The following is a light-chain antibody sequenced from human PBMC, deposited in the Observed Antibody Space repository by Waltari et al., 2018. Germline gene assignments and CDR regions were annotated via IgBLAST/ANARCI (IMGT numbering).Light chain of an antibody. Sequence: QSALTQPASVSGSPGQSITISCTGTSSDVGSYNLVSWYQQHPGKAPKLMIYEGSKRPPGVSNRSSGSKAGNTASLTISGLQAEDEADYYCCSYAGSSTYVFGTGTKVTVL. V-gene: IGLV2-23*01. J-gene: IGLJ1*01. CDR1: SSDVGSYNL. CDR3: CSYAGSSTYV. CDR2: EGS.